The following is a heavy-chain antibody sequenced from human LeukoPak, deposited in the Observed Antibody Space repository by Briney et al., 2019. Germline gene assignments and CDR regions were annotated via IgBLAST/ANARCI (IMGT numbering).Heavy chain of an antibody. CDR2: ISTSGSTI. V-gene: IGHV3-48*04. CDR1: GFTFSSYG. J-gene: IGHJ4*02. Sequence: GGSLRLSCAASGFTFSSYGMNWVRQAPGKGLEWVSYISTSGSTISYADSVKGRFTISRDNAKDSLYLQMNSLRAEDTAVYYCARETSPFDYWGLGTLVTVSS. CDR3: ARETSPFDY.